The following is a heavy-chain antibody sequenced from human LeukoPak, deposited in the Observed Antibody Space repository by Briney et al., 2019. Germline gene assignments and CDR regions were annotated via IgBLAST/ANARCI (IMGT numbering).Heavy chain of an antibody. CDR2: ISYDGSNK. Sequence: PGGSLRLSCAASGFTFSSYAMHWVRQAPGKGLEWVAVISYDGSNKYYADSVKGRFTISRDNSKNTLYLQMNSLRAEDTAVYYCAREGTVGATYPYHWGQGTLVTVSS. CDR1: GFTFSSYA. V-gene: IGHV3-30*04. D-gene: IGHD1-26*01. J-gene: IGHJ5*02. CDR3: AREGTVGATYPYH.